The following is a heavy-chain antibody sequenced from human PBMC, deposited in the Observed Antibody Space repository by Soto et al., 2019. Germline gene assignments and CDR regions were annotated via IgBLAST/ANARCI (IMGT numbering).Heavy chain of an antibody. V-gene: IGHV4-4*07. CDR3: ARDLRGYSRYDYLDY. J-gene: IGHJ4*02. D-gene: IGHD5-12*01. CDR1: GGSISSYY. Sequence: PSETLSLTCTVSGGSISSYYWSWIRQPAGKGLEWIGRIYTSGSSYYNPSLKSRVTISVDASKNQLSLRLASVTAADTAVYYCARDLRGYSRYDYLDYWGQGIPVTVSS. CDR2: IYTSGSS.